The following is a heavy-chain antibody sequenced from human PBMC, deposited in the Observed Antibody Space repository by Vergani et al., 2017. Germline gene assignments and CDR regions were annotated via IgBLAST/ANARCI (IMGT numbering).Heavy chain of an antibody. CDR1: GGTFSSYT. J-gene: IGHJ6*02. CDR3: ARGAGDPFPGSYYCYGMDV. Sequence: QVQLVQSGAEVKKPGSSVKVSCKASGGTFSSYTISWVRQAPGQGLEWMGRSIPILGIANYAQKFQDRVTITADKSTSTAYMELSSLRSEDTAVYYCARGAGDPFPGSYYCYGMDVWGQGTTVTVS. D-gene: IGHD7-27*01. CDR2: SIPILGIA. V-gene: IGHV1-69*02.